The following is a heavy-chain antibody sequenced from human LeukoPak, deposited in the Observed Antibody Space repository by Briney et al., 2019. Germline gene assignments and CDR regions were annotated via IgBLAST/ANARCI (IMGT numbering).Heavy chain of an antibody. J-gene: IGHJ4*02. Sequence: GGSLRLSCAASGFTFSSYAMHWVRQAPGKGLEWVAVISYDGSNKYYADSVKGRFTISRDNSKNTLYLQMNSLRAEDTAVYYCARDPLPYCGGDCYPYYFDYWGQGTLVTVSS. CDR1: GFTFSSYA. CDR3: ARDPLPYCGGDCYPYYFDY. D-gene: IGHD2-21*02. V-gene: IGHV3-30*04. CDR2: ISYDGSNK.